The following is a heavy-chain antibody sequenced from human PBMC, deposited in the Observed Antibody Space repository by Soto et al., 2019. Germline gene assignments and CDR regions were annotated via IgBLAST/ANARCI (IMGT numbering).Heavy chain of an antibody. CDR1: GGSFSSGSYY. CDR3: ARDPRSSWSGKRDYYGMDV. V-gene: IGHV4-61*01. CDR2: IYYSGST. J-gene: IGHJ6*02. D-gene: IGHD6-13*01. Sequence: PSETLSLACTVSGGSFSSGSYYWSWILQPPGKGLEWIGYIYYSGSTNYNPSLKSRVTISVDTSKNQFSLKLSSVTAADTAVYYCARDPRSSWSGKRDYYGMDVWRQGTTVTV.